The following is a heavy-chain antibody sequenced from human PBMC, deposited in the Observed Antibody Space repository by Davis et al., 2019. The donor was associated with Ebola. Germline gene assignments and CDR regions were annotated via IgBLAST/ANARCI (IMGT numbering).Heavy chain of an antibody. Sequence: GESLKISCAASGFTFSSYAMSWVRQAPGKGLEWVSAISGSGGSTYYADSVKGRFTISRDNSKNTLYLQMNSLRAEDTAVYYCAKDLTGGPQYYFDYWGQGTLVTVSS. V-gene: IGHV3-23*01. CDR2: ISGSGGST. D-gene: IGHD3-16*01. CDR1: GFTFSSYA. CDR3: AKDLTGGPQYYFDY. J-gene: IGHJ4*02.